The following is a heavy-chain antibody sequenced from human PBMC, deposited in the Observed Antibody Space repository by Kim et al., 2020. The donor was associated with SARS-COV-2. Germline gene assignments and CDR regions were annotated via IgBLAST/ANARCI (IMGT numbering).Heavy chain of an antibody. CDR1: GFTFDDYA. CDR3: AKDLRLNIAAPGNAFDI. V-gene: IGHV3-9*01. Sequence: GGSLRLSCAASGFTFDDYAMEWVRQAPGKGLEWVSGISWNSGSVGYADSVKGRFTISRDNAKNSLYLQMNSLRAEDTALYYCAKDLRLNIAAPGNAFDIWGQGTMVTVSS. J-gene: IGHJ3*02. D-gene: IGHD6-13*01. CDR2: ISWNSGSV.